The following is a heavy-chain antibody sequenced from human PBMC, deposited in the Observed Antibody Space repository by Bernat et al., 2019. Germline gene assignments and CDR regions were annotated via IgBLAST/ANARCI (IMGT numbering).Heavy chain of an antibody. J-gene: IGHJ4*02. CDR1: GFTFSSYA. CDR3: AKGSGDYYGSGNPNY. D-gene: IGHD3-10*01. CDR2: ILGSGGST. Sequence: EVQLLESGGGLVQPGGSLRLSCAASGFTFSSYAMSWVRQAPGKGLEWVSAILGSGGSTYSEGSVRGRFTISRDNSKNTMYLKMNSLRAEDTAVYYCAKGSGDYYGSGNPNYWGQGTLVTVSS. V-gene: IGHV3-23*01.